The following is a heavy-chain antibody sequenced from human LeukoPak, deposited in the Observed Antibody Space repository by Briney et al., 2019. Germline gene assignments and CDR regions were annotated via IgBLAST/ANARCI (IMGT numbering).Heavy chain of an antibody. V-gene: IGHV4-39*01. CDR3: ASTYSSGWYLGTNWFDP. Sequence: PSGTLSLTCAVSGDSISSNNWWGWVRQPPGKGLEWIGSIYYSGSTYYNPSLKSRVTISVDTSKNQFSLKLSSVTAADTAVYYCASTYSSGWYLGTNWFDPWGQGTLVTVSS. CDR1: GDSISSNNW. CDR2: IYYSGST. J-gene: IGHJ5*02. D-gene: IGHD6-19*01.